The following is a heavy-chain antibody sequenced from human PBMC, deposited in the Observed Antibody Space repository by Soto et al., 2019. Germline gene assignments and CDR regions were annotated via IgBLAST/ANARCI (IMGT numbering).Heavy chain of an antibody. V-gene: IGHV1-69*06. Sequence: QVQLVQSGAEVKKPGSSVKVSCKASGGTFSSYAISWVRQAPGQGLEWMGGIIPFFGTANYAQKFQGRATITADKSKSTAYMELSSLRSEDTAVYYCARDTRGCSGGSCYSFDYWGQGTLVTVSS. CDR1: GGTFSSYA. D-gene: IGHD2-15*01. CDR3: ARDTRGCSGGSCYSFDY. J-gene: IGHJ4*02. CDR2: IIPFFGTA.